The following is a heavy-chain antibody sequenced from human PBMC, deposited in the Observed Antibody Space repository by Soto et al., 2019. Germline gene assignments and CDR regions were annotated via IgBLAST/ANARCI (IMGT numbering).Heavy chain of an antibody. V-gene: IGHV4-34*01. D-gene: IGHD3-3*01. CDR3: AAYYDFSIGNYPF. Sequence: ETLSLTCAVYGGSFSGYYWSWIRQAPGRGLEWIGEINSSGSTNYNPSLKSRVTISVDTSRNQFSLMLSSVSAADTAVYYCAAYYDFSIGNYPFWGQGTLVTVSS. CDR2: INSSGST. J-gene: IGHJ4*02. CDR1: GGSFSGYY.